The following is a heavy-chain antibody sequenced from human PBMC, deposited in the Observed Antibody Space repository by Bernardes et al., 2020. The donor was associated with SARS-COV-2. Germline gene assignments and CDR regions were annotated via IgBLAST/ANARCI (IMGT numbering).Heavy chain of an antibody. J-gene: IGHJ6*02. CDR3: ATGLAVAGLPLNYYYYYGMDV. V-gene: IGHV1-24*01. Sequence: ASVKVSCKVSGYTLPELSMHWVRQAPGKGLEWMGGFDPEDGETIYAQKFQGRVTMTEDTSTDTAYMELSSLRSEDTAVYYCATGLAVAGLPLNYYYYYGMDVWGQGTTVTVSS. CDR2: FDPEDGET. D-gene: IGHD6-19*01. CDR1: GYTLPELS.